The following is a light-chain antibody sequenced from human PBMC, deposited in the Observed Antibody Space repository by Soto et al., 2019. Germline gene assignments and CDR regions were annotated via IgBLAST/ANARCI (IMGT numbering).Light chain of an antibody. V-gene: IGLV2-14*01. CDR1: SSDVGGYTY. Sequence: QSVLTQPASVSGSPCQAITISCTGTSSDVGGYTYVSWYQQHPGKAPKFIIYDVSNRPSGVSNRSSGSKSGNTASLTISGLQAEDEADYYCSSYTTSNTRQIVFGTGTKVTVL. J-gene: IGLJ1*01. CDR3: SSYTTSNTRQIV. CDR2: DVS.